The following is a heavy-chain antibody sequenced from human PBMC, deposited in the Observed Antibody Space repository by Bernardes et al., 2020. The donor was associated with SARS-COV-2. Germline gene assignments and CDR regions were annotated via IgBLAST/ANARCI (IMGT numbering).Heavy chain of an antibody. Sequence: GGCLRLSCAASGFTFSNCWMSWVPQAPGKGLEGGANIKQDGSEKYYVDSVKGRFTISRDNAQNSLFLQMSSLRAEDTAVYDCARELGNAARTNLNYWGQGTLVTVSS. CDR3: ARELGNAARTNLNY. CDR2: IKQDGSEK. CDR1: GFTFSNCW. V-gene: IGHV3-7*03. J-gene: IGHJ4*02. D-gene: IGHD4-4*01.